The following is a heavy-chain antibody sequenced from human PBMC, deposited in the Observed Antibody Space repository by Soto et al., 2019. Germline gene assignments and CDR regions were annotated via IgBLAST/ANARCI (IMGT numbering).Heavy chain of an antibody. CDR2: IYYSGST. D-gene: IGHD3-10*02. CDR1: GGSISRYY. J-gene: IGHJ5*02. Sequence: SETLSLTCTVSGGSISRYYWNWIRQPPGKGLEWIGYIYYSGSTNYNPSLKSRVTISVDTSKNQFSLKLSSVTAADTAVYYCARDSCSGSYYGWFDPWGQGTLVTVSS. V-gene: IGHV4-59*01. CDR3: ARDSCSGSYYGWFDP.